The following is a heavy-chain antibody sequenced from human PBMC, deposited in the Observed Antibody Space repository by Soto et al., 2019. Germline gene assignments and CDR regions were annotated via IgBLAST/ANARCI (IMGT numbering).Heavy chain of an antibody. CDR1: GYTFTGYY. V-gene: IGHV1-2*02. Sequence: ASVKVSCKASGYTFTGYYMHWVRQAPGQGLEWMGWINPNSGGTNYAQKFQGRVTMTRDTSISTAYMELSRLRSDDTAVYYCARDPFYDSSGYPYYYGMDVWGQGTTVTVS. J-gene: IGHJ6*02. CDR3: ARDPFYDSSGYPYYYGMDV. D-gene: IGHD3-22*01. CDR2: INPNSGGT.